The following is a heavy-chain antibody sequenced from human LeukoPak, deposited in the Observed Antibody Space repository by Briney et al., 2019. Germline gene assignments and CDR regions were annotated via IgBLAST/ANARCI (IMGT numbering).Heavy chain of an antibody. Sequence: PGGSLRLSCAASGFTFSSYAMSWVRQAPGKGLEWVSSISSSSSYIYYADSVKGRFTISRDNAKNSLYLQMNSLRAEDTAVYYCARAKRVGANKSYFDYWGQGTLVTVSS. CDR1: GFTFSSYA. D-gene: IGHD1-26*01. CDR2: ISSSSSYI. J-gene: IGHJ4*02. CDR3: ARAKRVGANKSYFDY. V-gene: IGHV3-21*01.